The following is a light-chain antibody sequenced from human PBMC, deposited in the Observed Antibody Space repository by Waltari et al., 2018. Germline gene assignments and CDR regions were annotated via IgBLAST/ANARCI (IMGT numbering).Light chain of an antibody. CDR1: ALPKQY. V-gene: IGLV3-25*03. CDR3: QSTDRSDRWV. CDR2: KDT. Sequence: SYELTQPPSVSVSPGQTAAITCSGDALPKQYAYWYQQKPGQAPVLLIYKDTDRPSGIPERFSGSTSGTTGTLTISGVQAEDEADYYCQSTDRSDRWVFGGGTKLTVL. J-gene: IGLJ3*02.